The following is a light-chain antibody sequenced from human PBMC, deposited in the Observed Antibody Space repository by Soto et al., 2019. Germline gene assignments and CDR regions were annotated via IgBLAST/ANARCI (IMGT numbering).Light chain of an antibody. V-gene: IGKV3-11*01. CDR1: QSVGSY. CDR3: QQGSNWPIT. J-gene: IGKJ3*01. Sequence: EIVLTQSPATLSLSPGERATLSCRASQSVGSYLAWYQQKPGQAPRLLIYDASNRATGIPARFSGSGSGTDFTLTISSLEPEDFAVYYCQQGSNWPITFGPGTKVDIK. CDR2: DAS.